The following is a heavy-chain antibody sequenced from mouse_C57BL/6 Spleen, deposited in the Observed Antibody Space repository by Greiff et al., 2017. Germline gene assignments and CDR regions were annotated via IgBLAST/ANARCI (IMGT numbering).Heavy chain of an antibody. CDR3: KGWNYYGSSYDYYAMDY. V-gene: IGHV6-6*01. D-gene: IGHD1-1*01. CDR1: GFTFSDAW. CDR2: IRNKANNHAT. Sequence: EVQLKESGGGLVQPGGSMKLSCAASGFTFSDAWMDWVRQSPEKGLEWVAEIRNKANNHATYYAESVKGRFTISRDDSKSSVYLQMNSLRAEDTGIYYCKGWNYYGSSYDYYAMDYWGQGTSVTVSS. J-gene: IGHJ4*01.